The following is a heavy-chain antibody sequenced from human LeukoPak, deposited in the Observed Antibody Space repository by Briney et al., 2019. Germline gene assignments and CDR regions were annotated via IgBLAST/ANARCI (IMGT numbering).Heavy chain of an antibody. Sequence: GGSLRLSCVASGFIFSDHPFHWVSQSPEKGLEWVALIGSDGTKKYYADSVQGRFTVSRENSKNTLFLQMNTLRADDTAVYFCARQMTSTRLFDSWGQGTLVTVSS. CDR2: IGSDGTKK. V-gene: IGHV3-30*04. CDR3: ARQMTSTRLFDS. D-gene: IGHD5/OR15-5a*01. CDR1: GFIFSDHP. J-gene: IGHJ4*02.